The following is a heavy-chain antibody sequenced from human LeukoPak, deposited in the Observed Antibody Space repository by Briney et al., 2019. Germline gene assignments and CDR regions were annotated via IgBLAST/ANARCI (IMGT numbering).Heavy chain of an antibody. Sequence: GGSLRLSCAASGFTFISYGMHWVRQAPGKGLEWISYISTSTTTIYYANSVKGRFTISRDNAKKSLYLQMNSLRVEDTGVYYCASWGEGALDNWGQGTLVTVSS. V-gene: IGHV3-48*01. CDR2: ISTSTTTI. J-gene: IGHJ4*02. CDR1: GFTFISYG. CDR3: ASWGEGALDN. D-gene: IGHD1-26*01.